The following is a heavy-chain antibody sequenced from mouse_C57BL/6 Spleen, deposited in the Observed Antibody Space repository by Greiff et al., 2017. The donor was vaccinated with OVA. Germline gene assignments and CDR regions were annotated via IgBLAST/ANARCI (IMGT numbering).Heavy chain of an antibody. V-gene: IGHV1-54*01. J-gene: IGHJ3*01. Sequence: QVQLQQSGAELVRPGTSVKVSCKASGYAFTNYLIEWVKQRPGQGLEWIGVINPGSGGTNYNEKFKGKATLTADKSSSTAYMQLSSLTSEDSAVYFCARRGNWDYWGQGTLVTVSA. D-gene: IGHD4-1*01. CDR3: ARRGNWDY. CDR2: INPGSGGT. CDR1: GYAFTNYL.